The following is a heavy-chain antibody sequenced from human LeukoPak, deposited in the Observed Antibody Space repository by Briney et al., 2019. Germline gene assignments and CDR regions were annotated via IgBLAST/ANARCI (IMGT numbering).Heavy chain of an antibody. CDR3: AKDRVGLGSGSKENYFDY. Sequence: GRSLRLSCAASGFTFSSYGMHWVRQAPGKGLEWVAVISYDGSNKYYADSVKGRFTISRDNSKNTPYLQMNSLRAEDTAVYYCAKDRVGLGSGSKENYFDYWGQGTLVTVSS. D-gene: IGHD3-10*01. CDR2: ISYDGSNK. CDR1: GFTFSSYG. V-gene: IGHV3-30*18. J-gene: IGHJ4*02.